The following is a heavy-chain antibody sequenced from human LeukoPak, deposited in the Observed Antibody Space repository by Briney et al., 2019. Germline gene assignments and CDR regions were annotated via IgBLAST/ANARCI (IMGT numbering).Heavy chain of an antibody. CDR1: GGSISSYY. Sequence: PSETLFLTCTVSGGSISSYYWSWIRQPPGKGLEWIGYIYYSGSTNYNPSLKSRVTISVDTSKNQFSLKLSSVTAADTAVYYCARAGADYGDAPFDYWGQGTLVTVSS. CDR3: ARAGADYGDAPFDY. J-gene: IGHJ4*02. D-gene: IGHD4-17*01. V-gene: IGHV4-59*01. CDR2: IYYSGST.